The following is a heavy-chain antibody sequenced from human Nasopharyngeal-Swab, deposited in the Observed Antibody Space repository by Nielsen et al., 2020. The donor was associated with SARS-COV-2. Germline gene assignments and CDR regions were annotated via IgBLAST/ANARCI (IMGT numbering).Heavy chain of an antibody. Sequence: ESLKISCAASGFTVSSNYMSWVRQPPGKGLEWIGEINHSGSTNYNPSLKSRVTISVDTSKNQFSLKLSSVTAADTAVYYCARVRRLRRGGYYFDYWGQGTLVTVSS. CDR1: GFTVSSNY. J-gene: IGHJ4*02. CDR2: INHSGST. D-gene: IGHD3-10*01. V-gene: IGHV4-34*01. CDR3: ARVRRLRRGGYYFDY.